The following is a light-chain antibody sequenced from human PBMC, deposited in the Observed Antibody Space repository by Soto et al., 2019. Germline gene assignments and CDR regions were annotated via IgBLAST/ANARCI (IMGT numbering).Light chain of an antibody. J-gene: IGKJ3*01. CDR3: QLYGDSLFT. CDR2: GAT. CDR1: QSVSSSL. Sequence: EIVLTQSPGTLSVSPGERASLSCRASQSVSSSLLAWYQQKPGQAPRVLIYGATSRPTGIPDRFSGSVSGTDFTLTISRLEPEDSAVYYCQLYGDSLFTFGPGTKVDI. V-gene: IGKV3-20*01.